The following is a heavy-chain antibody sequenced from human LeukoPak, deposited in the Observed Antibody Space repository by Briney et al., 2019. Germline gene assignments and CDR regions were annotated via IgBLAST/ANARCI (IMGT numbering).Heavy chain of an antibody. Sequence: ASVKVSCKVSGYTLTELSMHWVRQAPGKGLEWMGGFDPEDGETIYAQKFQGRVTMTEDTSTDTAYMELSSLRSEDTAVYYCATAPHPWYYRPFDYWGQGTLVTVSS. CDR1: GYTLTELS. J-gene: IGHJ4*02. CDR2: FDPEDGET. V-gene: IGHV1-24*01. D-gene: IGHD1-14*01. CDR3: ATAPHPWYYRPFDY.